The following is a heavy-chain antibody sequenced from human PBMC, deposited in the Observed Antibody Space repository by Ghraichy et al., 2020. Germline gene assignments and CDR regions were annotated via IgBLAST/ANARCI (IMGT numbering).Heavy chain of an antibody. CDR1: GFTFSNYS. CDR3: ARANYDFWSASNYYYGMDV. Sequence: GGSLNISCAASGFTFSNYSMNWVRQAPGKGLEWISYINFTGSTTYYADSVKGRFSISRDNAKNSLYLQMNSLRDEDAAVYYCARANYDFWSASNYYYGMDVWGQGTTVTVSS. D-gene: IGHD3-3*01. V-gene: IGHV3-48*02. CDR2: INFTGSTT. J-gene: IGHJ6*02.